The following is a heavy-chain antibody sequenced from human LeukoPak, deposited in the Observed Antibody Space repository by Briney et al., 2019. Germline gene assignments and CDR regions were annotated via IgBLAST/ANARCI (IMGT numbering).Heavy chain of an antibody. J-gene: IGHJ3*02. CDR3: AKDWAEDTAMPLAFDI. V-gene: IGHV3-23*01. D-gene: IGHD5-18*01. CDR1: GFTFSSYA. CDR2: ISGSGGST. Sequence: GGSLRLSCAASGFTFSSYAMSWVRQAPGKGLEWVSAISGSGGSTYYADSVKGRFTISRDNSKNTLYLQMNSLRAEDTAVYYCAKDWAEDTAMPLAFDIWGQGTMVTVSS.